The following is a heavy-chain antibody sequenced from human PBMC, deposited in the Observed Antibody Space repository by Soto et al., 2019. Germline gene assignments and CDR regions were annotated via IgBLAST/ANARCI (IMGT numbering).Heavy chain of an antibody. CDR2: VGGLETT. J-gene: IGHJ4*02. Sequence: TLCLTCSVSGVAMTYCAYSWIWLGQCPEKGLEWVGCVGGLETTYYNPSFKRRLFLSIDRTRNLFSLSVSSMTAADNAVHYCASDCSYDSFDFWGQGTQVTVSS. CDR3: ASDCSYDSFDF. D-gene: IGHD2-15*01. CDR1: GVAMTYCAYS. V-gene: IGHV4-30-2*06.